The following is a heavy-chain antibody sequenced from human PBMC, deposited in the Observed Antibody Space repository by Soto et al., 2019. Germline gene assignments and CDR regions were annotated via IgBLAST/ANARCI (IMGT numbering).Heavy chain of an antibody. CDR1: GFTFSSYG. J-gene: IGHJ6*03. CDR2: ISYDGSNK. Sequence: PGGSLRLSCAASGFTFSSYGMHWVRQAPGKGLEWVAVISYDGSNKYYADSVKGRFTISRDNSKNTLYLQMNSLRAEDTAVYYCAKDRYDYIWGSYRPTYYMDVWGKGTTVTVSS. CDR3: AKDRYDYIWGSYRPTYYMDV. D-gene: IGHD3-16*02. V-gene: IGHV3-30*18.